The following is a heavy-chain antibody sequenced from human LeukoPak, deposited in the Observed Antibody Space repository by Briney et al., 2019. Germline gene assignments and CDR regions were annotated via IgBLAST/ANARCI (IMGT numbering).Heavy chain of an antibody. CDR1: GFTFNSYW. D-gene: IGHD6-19*01. Sequence: GGSLRFSCAASGFTFNSYWMNWVRQAPGKGLEWVANIKRDGSEKYYVGSVKGRFTISRDNAKNSLDLQMNSLRVEDTAVYYCARLGPASSGWPESFDYWGQGTLVTVSS. CDR2: IKRDGSEK. J-gene: IGHJ4*02. CDR3: ARLGPASSGWPESFDY. V-gene: IGHV3-7*03.